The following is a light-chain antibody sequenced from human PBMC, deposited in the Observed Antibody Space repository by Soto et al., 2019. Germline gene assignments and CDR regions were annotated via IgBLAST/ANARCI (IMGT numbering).Light chain of an antibody. CDR1: QTIKNY. V-gene: IGKV1-39*01. Sequence: DIQMTQSPNSLSASAGDRITIACRASQTIKNYLNWYQQKPGKAPRLLIFAASNLETGVPSRFSGSGSGTDFALSVNDLQPEDFATYYCQQTYITPPWTFGQGTKVDIK. J-gene: IGKJ1*01. CDR3: QQTYITPPWT. CDR2: AAS.